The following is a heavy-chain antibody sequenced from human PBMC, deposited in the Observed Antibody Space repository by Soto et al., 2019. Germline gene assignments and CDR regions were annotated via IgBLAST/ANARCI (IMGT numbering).Heavy chain of an antibody. CDR3: TKSRMATIEEGLFDS. J-gene: IGHJ4*02. CDR2: LSNTGRRT. D-gene: IGHD5-12*01. CDR1: VFPFGANA. V-gene: IGHV3-23*01. Sequence: EVQVLESGGGLVQPGGSLRLSCVVSVFPFGANAMSWVRQAPGKGLEWVSGLSNTGRRTSYADSVKGRFNISRDNSENTVYLQMNSLRVEDTAVYYCTKSRMATIEEGLFDSWGQGTLVTVSS.